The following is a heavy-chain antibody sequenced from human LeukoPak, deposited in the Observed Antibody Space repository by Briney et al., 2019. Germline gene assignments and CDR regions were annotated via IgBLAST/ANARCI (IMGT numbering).Heavy chain of an antibody. D-gene: IGHD5-18*01. CDR2: IYRDGRT. J-gene: IGHJ4*02. V-gene: IGHV3-53*01. CDR3: ARARYSYTGIIDY. CDR1: GFTVSTNY. Sequence: GGSLRLSCAASGFTVSTNYMSWVRQAPGKGLEWVSVIYRDGRTYYADSVNGRFTISRDNSKNTVYLQMNSLRAEDTAVYYCARARYSYTGIIDYWGQGALVRVSS.